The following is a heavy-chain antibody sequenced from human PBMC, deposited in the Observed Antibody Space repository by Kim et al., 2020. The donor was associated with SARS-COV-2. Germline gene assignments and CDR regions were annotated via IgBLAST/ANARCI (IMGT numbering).Heavy chain of an antibody. CDR3: AKSLATMIVVASLDY. D-gene: IGHD3-22*01. Sequence: DSVKGQFTNTRDNAKNSLYLQMNSLRAEDTAFYYCAKSLATMIVVASLDYWGQGTLVTVSS. V-gene: IGHV3-9*01. J-gene: IGHJ4*02.